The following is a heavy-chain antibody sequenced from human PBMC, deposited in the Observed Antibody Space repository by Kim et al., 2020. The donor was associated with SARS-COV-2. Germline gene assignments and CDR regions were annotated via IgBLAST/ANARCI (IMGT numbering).Heavy chain of an antibody. J-gene: IGHJ4*02. V-gene: IGHV3-7*03. CDR1: GFTFSSHW. Sequence: GGSLRLSCAASGFTFSSHWMSWVRQAPGKGLQWVANISPHGSERYFGDSVKGRFTISRDDAKTSLFLQMNSLSAEDTAIYYCATDPLEYWGQGTLVTVSS. CDR2: ISPHGSER. CDR3: ATDPLEY.